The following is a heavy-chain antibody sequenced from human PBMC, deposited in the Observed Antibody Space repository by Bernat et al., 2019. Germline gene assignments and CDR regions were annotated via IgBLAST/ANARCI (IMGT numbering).Heavy chain of an antibody. J-gene: IGHJ4*02. CDR2: FDPEDGET. CDR1: GYTLTELS. V-gene: IGHV1-24*01. Sequence: QVQLVQSGAEVKKPGASVKVSCKVSGYTLTELSMHWVRQAPGKGLEWRGGFDPEDGETIYEQKFQGSVTMTEDTSTDTAYMELSSLRSEDTAVYYCATRLGLSYYDSSGYPISGFDYWGQGTLVTVSS. CDR3: ATRLGLSYYDSSGYPISGFDY. D-gene: IGHD3-22*01.